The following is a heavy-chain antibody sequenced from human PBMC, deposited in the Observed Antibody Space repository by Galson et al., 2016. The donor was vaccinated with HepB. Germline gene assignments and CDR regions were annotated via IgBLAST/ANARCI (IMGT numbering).Heavy chain of an antibody. CDR1: GFTFSNTW. Sequence: SLRLSCAASGFTFSNTWMSWVRQAPGKGLEWVGRIKTKADGGSTDYVAPVKGRFTISRDDSKTTLYLQMNTLKIEDTAVYYCATGCGDSWGQGTLVTVSS. D-gene: IGHD1-26*01. CDR2: IKTKADGGST. J-gene: IGHJ4*02. CDR3: ATGCGDS. V-gene: IGHV3-15*01.